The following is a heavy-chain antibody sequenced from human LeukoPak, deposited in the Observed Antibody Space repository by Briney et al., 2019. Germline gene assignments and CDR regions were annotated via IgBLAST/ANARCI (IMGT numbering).Heavy chain of an antibody. Sequence: GGSLRLSCAASGFTFSDYYMSWMRQAPGKGLEWVSYISSSGSSIYYTDSVKGRFTISRDNAKNSLYLQMNSLRAEDTAVYYCARARGSYAFDVWGQGTMVTVSS. CDR1: GFTFSDYY. J-gene: IGHJ3*01. V-gene: IGHV3-11*04. D-gene: IGHD3-10*01. CDR3: ARARGSYAFDV. CDR2: ISSSGSSI.